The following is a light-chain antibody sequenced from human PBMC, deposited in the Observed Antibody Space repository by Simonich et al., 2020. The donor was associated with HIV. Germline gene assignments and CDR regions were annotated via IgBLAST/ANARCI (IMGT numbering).Light chain of an antibody. CDR1: QSVSSN. Sequence: EIVMTQSPATLSVSPGERATLSCRARQSVSSNLAWYQQKPGQAPRLLIYSASTRATGIPAKFSGSWSGTEFTLTISSLQSEDFAVYYCQQYNNCWTFGQGTKVEIK. CDR3: QQYNNCWT. CDR2: SAS. V-gene: IGKV3-15*01. J-gene: IGKJ1*01.